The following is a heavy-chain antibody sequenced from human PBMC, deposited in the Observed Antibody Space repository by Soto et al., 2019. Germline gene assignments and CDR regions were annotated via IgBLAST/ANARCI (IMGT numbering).Heavy chain of an antibody. CDR1: GGSISSGVYY. CDR3: PRAEYSSSSCWFDP. CDR2: IYYSGST. D-gene: IGHD6-6*01. J-gene: IGHJ5*02. V-gene: IGHV4-31*03. Sequence: PSETLSLTCTVSGGSISSGVYYWSWIRQHPGKGLEWIGYIYYSGSTYYNPSLKSRVTISVDTSKNQFSLKLSSVTAADTAVYYCPRAEYSSSSCWFDPWGQGTLVTFYS.